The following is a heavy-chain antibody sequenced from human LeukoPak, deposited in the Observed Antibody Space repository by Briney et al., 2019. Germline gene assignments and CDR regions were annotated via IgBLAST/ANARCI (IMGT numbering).Heavy chain of an antibody. J-gene: IGHJ4*02. D-gene: IGHD3-9*01. Sequence: LSLTCTVSGASISGSGYYWGWIRQPPGKGLEWVSYISSSGSTIYYADSVKGRFTISRDNAKNSLYLQMNSLRAEDTAVYYCATFDILTGNFDYWGQGTLVTVSS. CDR2: ISSSGSTI. CDR1: GASISGSGYY. V-gene: IGHV3-11*04. CDR3: ATFDILTGNFDY.